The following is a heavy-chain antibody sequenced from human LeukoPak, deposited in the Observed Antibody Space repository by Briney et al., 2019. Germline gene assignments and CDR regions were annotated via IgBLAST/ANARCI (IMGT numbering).Heavy chain of an antibody. CDR3: ARGQGYCSGGSCFLYYFDY. D-gene: IGHD2-15*01. V-gene: IGHV5-10-1*01. CDR2: IDLSDSDA. J-gene: IGHJ4*02. CDR1: GYRFNSYW. Sequence: GEALKISCKGSGYRFNSYWISWVRQMPGKGLEWMGGIDLSDSDANYSPSFQGHVTFSVDKSLTTAFLQWSSLKASDTAMYYCARGQGYCSGGSCFLYYFDYWGQGTLVTVSS.